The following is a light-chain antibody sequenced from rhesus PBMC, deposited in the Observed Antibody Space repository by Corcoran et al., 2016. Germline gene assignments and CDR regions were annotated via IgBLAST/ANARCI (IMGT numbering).Light chain of an antibody. CDR2: KAS. Sequence: DIQMTQSPSSLSASVGDRVTITCRTSENDNNYLNLYQQKPGKGPQLLFYKASTLQSGVPSRFSGSGSGTDYTFTISSLQSDDFATYSCQHHYGTPHSFGQGTKVEIK. CDR3: QHHYGTPHS. V-gene: IGKV1-74*01. CDR1: ENDNNY. J-gene: IGKJ2*01.